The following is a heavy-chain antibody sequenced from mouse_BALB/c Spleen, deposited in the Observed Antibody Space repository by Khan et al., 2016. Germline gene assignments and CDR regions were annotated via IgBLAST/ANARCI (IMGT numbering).Heavy chain of an antibody. D-gene: IGHD1-1*01. Sequence: EVQLVESGGGLVQPKGSLKLSCAASGFTFNTYAMNWVRQAPGKGLEWVARIRSKSNNYATYYADSVKDRFTISRADSQSMLYLQMNNLKTEDTAMDYCVRHYYGSNWYFDVWGAGTTVTVSS. CDR2: IRSKSNNYAT. J-gene: IGHJ1*01. CDR1: GFTFNTYA. V-gene: IGHV10-1*02. CDR3: VRHYYGSNWYFDV.